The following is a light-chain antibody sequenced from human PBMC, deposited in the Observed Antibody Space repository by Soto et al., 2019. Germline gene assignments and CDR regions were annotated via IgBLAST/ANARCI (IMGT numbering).Light chain of an antibody. V-gene: IGLV2-8*01. CDR1: SSDIGDYNY. CDR3: QSYDSSLSHV. Sequence: QSVLTQPPSASGSLGQSVTISCTGTSSDIGDYNYVSWYQQHAGKAPKLMIYEVSQRPSGVPDRFSGSKSGNTASLTVSGLQAEDEADYYCQSYDSSLSHVFGTGTKLTVL. J-gene: IGLJ1*01. CDR2: EVS.